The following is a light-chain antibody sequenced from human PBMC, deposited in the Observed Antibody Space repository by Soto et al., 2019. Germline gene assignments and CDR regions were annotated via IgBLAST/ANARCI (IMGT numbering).Light chain of an antibody. CDR2: DAS. CDR3: QQYGSSFMYT. J-gene: IGKJ2*01. V-gene: IGKV3-20*01. Sequence: EIVLTQSPGTLSLSPGERATLSCRASQSVSRSYLAWNQQKPGQAPRLLIYDASTRATGIPDRFSGSGSGTDFTLTISRLEPEDVALYYCQQYGSSFMYTFGQGTKLDIK. CDR1: QSVSRSY.